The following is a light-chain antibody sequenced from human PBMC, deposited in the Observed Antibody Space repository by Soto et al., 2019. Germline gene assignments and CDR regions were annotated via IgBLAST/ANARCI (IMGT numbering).Light chain of an antibody. V-gene: IGKV3D-15*01. J-gene: IGKJ4*01. CDR1: QTFGSSY. CDR3: QQYNNWPPLT. Sequence: EIVLTQSPGTLSLSPGHRATLSCRASQTFGSSYLAWYQQKPGQAPRLLIYDASNRATGIPDRFSGSGSGTEFTLTISSLQSEDFAVYYCQQYNNWPPLTFGGGTKVDIK. CDR2: DAS.